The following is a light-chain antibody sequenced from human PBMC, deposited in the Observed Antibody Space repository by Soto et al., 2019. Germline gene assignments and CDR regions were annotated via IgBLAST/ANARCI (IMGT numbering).Light chain of an antibody. J-gene: IGKJ4*01. V-gene: IGKV3-20*01. CDR1: QYISSNY. CDR2: GAF. Sequence: EVVLTQSPGTLSLSPGERATLSCRASQYISSNYLAWYQQKPGRAPRLLIFGAFNMAPGVPDRFSGSASGTDFALTISGLEPEDFAVYSCQQYDPSPLTFGGGTKV. CDR3: QQYDPSPLT.